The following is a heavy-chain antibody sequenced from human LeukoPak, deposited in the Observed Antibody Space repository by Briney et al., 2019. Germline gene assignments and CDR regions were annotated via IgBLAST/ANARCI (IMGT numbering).Heavy chain of an antibody. V-gene: IGHV4-34*01. D-gene: IGHD2-2*01. Sequence: SETLSLTCAVYGGSFSGYYWRWIRQPPGKGLEWIGEINHSGSTNYNPSLKSRVTISVDTSKNQFSLKLSSVTAADTAVYYCAGHIVVVPAAIGYYYYGMDVWGKGTTVTVSS. CDR2: INHSGST. J-gene: IGHJ6*04. CDR1: GGSFSGYY. CDR3: AGHIVVVPAAIGYYYYGMDV.